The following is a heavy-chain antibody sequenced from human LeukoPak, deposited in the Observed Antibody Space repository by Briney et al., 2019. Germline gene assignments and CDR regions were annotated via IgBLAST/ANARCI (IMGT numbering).Heavy chain of an antibody. CDR2: ISSSSSTI. D-gene: IGHD2-2*01. CDR1: GFTFSSYS. J-gene: IGHJ4*02. V-gene: IGHV3-48*04. CDR3: AKDRYSSTTCSPDY. Sequence: GGSLRLSCAASGFTFSSYSMYWVRQAPGKGLEWVSYISSSSSTIYYADSVKGRFTISRDNAKNSLYLQMNSLRAEDTAVCYCAKDRYSSTTCSPDYWGQGTLVTVSP.